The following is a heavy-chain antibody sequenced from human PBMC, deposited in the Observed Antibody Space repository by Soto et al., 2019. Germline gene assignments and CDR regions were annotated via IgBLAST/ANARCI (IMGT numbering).Heavy chain of an antibody. D-gene: IGHD6-19*01. CDR2: IVVGSGNT. CDR3: AGLAVQGLAQHYFDY. Sequence: SVKVSCKASGSTFTSSAVQWVRQARGQRLEWIGWIVVGSGNTNYAQKFQERVTITRDMSTSTAYMELSSLRSEDTAVYYCAGLAVQGLAQHYFDYWGQGTLVTVSS. CDR1: GSTFTSSA. J-gene: IGHJ4*01. V-gene: IGHV1-58*01.